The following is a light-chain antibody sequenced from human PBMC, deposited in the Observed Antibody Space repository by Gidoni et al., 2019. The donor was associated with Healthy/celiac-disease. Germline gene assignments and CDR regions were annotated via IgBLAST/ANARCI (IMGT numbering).Light chain of an antibody. CDR3: QQRSNWPLT. V-gene: IGKV3-11*01. CDR1: QSVSSY. Sequence: IVLTQSPATLSLSPGERPTLPCRASQSVSSYLAWYQQKPGQAPRLLIYDASNRATCIPARFSGSGSGTDFTLTISSLEPEDFAVYYCQQRSNWPLTFGGGTKVDIK. J-gene: IGKJ4*01. CDR2: DAS.